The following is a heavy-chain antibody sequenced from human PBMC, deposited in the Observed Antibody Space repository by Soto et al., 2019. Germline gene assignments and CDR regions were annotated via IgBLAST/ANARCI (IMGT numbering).Heavy chain of an antibody. CDR3: AKEVVSADPYVLDV. D-gene: IGHD2-2*01. Sequence: RRLACAACGLTFSSWGMYWSRQDPGKGLEWVVLIAFDGSIKYYADSVKGRFTISRDNSKNTVYLQMTSLRAEDTAVYYCAKEVVSADPYVLDVWGQGTTVTVSS. CDR1: GLTFSSWG. V-gene: IGHV3-30*18. J-gene: IGHJ6*02. CDR2: IAFDGSIK.